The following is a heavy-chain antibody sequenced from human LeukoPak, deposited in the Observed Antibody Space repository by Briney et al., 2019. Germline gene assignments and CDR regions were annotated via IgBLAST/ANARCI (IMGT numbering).Heavy chain of an antibody. D-gene: IGHD2-15*01. Sequence: SETLSLTCTVSDASISFYYWTWIRQPPGKGLEWIGYIYYSGSSNYNPSLKSRVTISVHTSKNQFSLNLSSVTAADTAVYYCARMKHDSRYCSGGSCYSAYKFDYWGQGTLVTVSS. CDR2: IYYSGSS. J-gene: IGHJ4*02. V-gene: IGHV4-59*01. CDR1: DASISFYY. CDR3: ARMKHDSRYCSGGSCYSAYKFDY.